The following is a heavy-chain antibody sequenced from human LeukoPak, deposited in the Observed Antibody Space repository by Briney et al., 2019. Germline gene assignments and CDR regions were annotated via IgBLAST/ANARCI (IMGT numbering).Heavy chain of an antibody. Sequence: ASAKVSCKASGYTFTGYYMHWVRQAPGQGLEWMGWINPNSGGTNYAQKFQGRVTMTRDTSISTAYMELSRLRSDDTAVYYCANEVLGYCSSTSCAPGYWGQGTLVTVSS. CDR1: GYTFTGYY. J-gene: IGHJ4*02. D-gene: IGHD2-2*01. CDR3: ANEVLGYCSSTSCAPGY. V-gene: IGHV1-2*02. CDR2: INPNSGGT.